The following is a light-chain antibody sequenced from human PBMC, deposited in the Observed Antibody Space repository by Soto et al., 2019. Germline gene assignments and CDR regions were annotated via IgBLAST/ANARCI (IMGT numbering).Light chain of an antibody. J-gene: IGKJ1*01. Sequence: EIVMTQSPATLSVSPGERATLSCRASQSVSSNLAWYQQKPGQAPRLLIYGASTRATGIPARFSGSGSGTDFTLTISRLEPEDFAVYFCHHYASTFGQGTKVDI. V-gene: IGKV3-15*01. CDR2: GAS. CDR3: HHYAST. CDR1: QSVSSN.